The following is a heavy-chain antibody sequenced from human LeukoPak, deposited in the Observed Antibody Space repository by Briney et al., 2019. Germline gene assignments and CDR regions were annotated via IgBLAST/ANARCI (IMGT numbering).Heavy chain of an antibody. CDR1: GFTFSSYE. Sequence: GGSLRLSCAASGFTFSSYEMNWVRQAPGKGLEWVSYISSSGSTIYYADSVKGRFTISRDNAKNSLYLQMNSLRAEDTAVYYCARDSKDIVATIDYWGQGTLVTVSS. D-gene: IGHD5-12*01. CDR2: ISSSGSTI. J-gene: IGHJ4*02. V-gene: IGHV3-48*03. CDR3: ARDSKDIVATIDY.